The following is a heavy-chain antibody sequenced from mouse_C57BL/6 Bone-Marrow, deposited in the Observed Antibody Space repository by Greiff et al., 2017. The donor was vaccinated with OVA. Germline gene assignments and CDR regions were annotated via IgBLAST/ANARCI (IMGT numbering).Heavy chain of an antibody. CDR3: ARLELGYWYFDV. J-gene: IGHJ1*03. D-gene: IGHD4-1*01. V-gene: IGHV5-17*01. Sequence: EVMLVESGGGLVKPGGSLKLSCAASGFTFSDYGMHWVRQAPEKGLEWVAYISSGSSTIYYADTVKGRFTISRDNAKNTLFLQMTSLRSEDTAMYYCARLELGYWYFDVWGTGTTVTVSS. CDR1: GFTFSDYG. CDR2: ISSGSSTI.